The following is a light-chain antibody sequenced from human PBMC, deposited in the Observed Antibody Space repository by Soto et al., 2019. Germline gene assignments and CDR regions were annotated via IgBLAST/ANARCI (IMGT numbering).Light chain of an antibody. J-gene: IGKJ1*01. CDR2: EPS. Sequence: ENVLTKSPVSLSLSPGERATLSCSASQSVSTYTAWFPQKPCQAPRLVISEPSNRAFRIPARFSGRGAGADFTLTMSSLEPEDFAVYFCQRRSAWPWTFGQGTKVDVK. V-gene: IGKV3-11*01. CDR3: QRRSAWPWT. CDR1: QSVSTY.